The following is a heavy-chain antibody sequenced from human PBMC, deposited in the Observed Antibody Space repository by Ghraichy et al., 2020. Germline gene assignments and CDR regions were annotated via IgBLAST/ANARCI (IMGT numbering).Heavy chain of an antibody. CDR1: GFTFSSYW. J-gene: IGHJ2*01. CDR3: ASRSLYCSGGSCFDWYFDL. Sequence: GGSLRLSCAASGFTFSSYWMHWVRQAPGKGLVWVSRINSDGSSTSYADSVKGRFTISRDNAKNTLYLQMNSLRAEDTAVYYCASRSLYCSGGSCFDWYFDLWGRGTLVTVS. V-gene: IGHV3-74*01. D-gene: IGHD2-15*01. CDR2: INSDGSST.